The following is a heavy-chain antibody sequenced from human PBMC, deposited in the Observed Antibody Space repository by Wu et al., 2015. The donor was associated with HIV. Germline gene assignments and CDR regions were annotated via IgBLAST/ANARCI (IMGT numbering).Heavy chain of an antibody. CDR3: ARHQVFGSGWYNNINENFFAY. D-gene: IGHD6-19*01. CDR1: NFSIDSGYY. V-gene: IGHV4-38-2*01. CDR2: IYQREDT. Sequence: QVQLQESGPGLVKPSETLSLTCVVSNFSIDSGYYWAWIRQSPGKGLEWIGSVGLEWIGGIYQREDTYFNPSFQSRVTIVIDTSKNQFSLELKSVTAADTAVYYGARHQVFGSGWYNNINENFFAYWGQGLLVTVSS. J-gene: IGHJ4*02.